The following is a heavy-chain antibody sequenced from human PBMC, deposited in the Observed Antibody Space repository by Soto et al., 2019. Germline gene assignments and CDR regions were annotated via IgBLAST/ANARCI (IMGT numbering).Heavy chain of an antibody. V-gene: IGHV3-9*01. D-gene: IGHD3-22*01. Sequence: GGSLRLSCAASGFTVDDYAMHWVRQAPGKGLEWVSGISWNSETIDYADSVKGRFTISRDNAKNSQYLQMSSLRADDTAVYYCVKGEYYYDGSGYYPFDYWARGTLVTVSS. J-gene: IGHJ4*02. CDR2: ISWNSETI. CDR3: VKGEYYYDGSGYYPFDY. CDR1: GFTVDDYA.